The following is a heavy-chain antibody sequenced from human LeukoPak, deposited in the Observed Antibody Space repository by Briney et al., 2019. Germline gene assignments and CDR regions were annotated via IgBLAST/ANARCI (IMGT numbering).Heavy chain of an antibody. CDR3: ARIGLVYYYYYTDV. CDR1: GGSISSYY. CDR2: IYYSGST. V-gene: IGHV4-59*01. J-gene: IGHJ6*03. Sequence: PSGTLSLTCTVSGGSISSYYWSWIRQPPGKGLEWIGYIYYSGSTNYNPSLKSRVTISVDTSKNQFSLKLSSVTAADTAVYYCARIGLVYYYYYTDVWGKGTTVTVSS.